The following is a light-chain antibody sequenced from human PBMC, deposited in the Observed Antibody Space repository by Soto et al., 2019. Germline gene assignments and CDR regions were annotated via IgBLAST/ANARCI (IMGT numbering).Light chain of an antibody. CDR1: QSVSSNY. CDR2: SAS. Sequence: EIVLTQSPGTLSLSPGERATLSCRASQSVSSNYLAWYQQKPGQAPRLLIYSASSRATGIPDRFSGSGSGTDFTLTISRLEPEDFAVYYCQRYGGSPLYSFGQGTKLDTK. J-gene: IGKJ2*01. V-gene: IGKV3-20*01. CDR3: QRYGGSPLYS.